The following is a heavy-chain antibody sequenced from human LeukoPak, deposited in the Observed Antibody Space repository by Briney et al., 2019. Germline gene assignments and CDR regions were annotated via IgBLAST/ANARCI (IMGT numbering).Heavy chain of an antibody. D-gene: IGHD1-26*01. CDR3: AKDRSGSNTSIDY. Sequence: SGGSLRLSCAASGFTFSNYGMHWGRQAPGKGLEWLALTCTDGNNKYYAESVKGRFTISRDNSKNTVYLKMNRLRGEDTAVYYCAKDRSGSNTSIDYWGQGTLVTVSS. J-gene: IGHJ4*02. V-gene: IGHV3-33*06. CDR2: TCTDGNNK. CDR1: GFTFSNYG.